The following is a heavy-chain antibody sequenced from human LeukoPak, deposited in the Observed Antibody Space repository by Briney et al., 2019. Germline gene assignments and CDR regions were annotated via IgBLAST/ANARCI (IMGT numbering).Heavy chain of an antibody. CDR2: IHSGGST. V-gene: IGHV3-53*04. CDR1: GFTVSSYF. CDR3: ARGGSSGNDYSSFDI. Sequence: GGSLRLSCAASGFTVSSYFMSWVRQAPGKGLEWVSVIHSGGSTLYADSVKGRFTISRHNSKNTLYLQVNSLRAEDTAVYFCARGGSSGNDYSSFDIWGHGTMVTVSS. J-gene: IGHJ3*02. D-gene: IGHD5-12*01.